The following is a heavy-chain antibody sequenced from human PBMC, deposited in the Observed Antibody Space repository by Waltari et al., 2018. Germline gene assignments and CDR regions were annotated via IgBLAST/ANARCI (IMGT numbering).Heavy chain of an antibody. CDR3: ARGGQGELLRNWFDP. D-gene: IGHD1-26*01. V-gene: IGHV1-69*05. CDR2: IIPIFGTA. Sequence: QVQLVQSGAEVKKPGSSVKVSCKASGGTFSSSAISGVRQAPGQGLEWMGGIIPIFGTANYAQKFQGRVTITTDESTSTAYMELSSLRSEDTAVYYCARGGQGELLRNWFDPWGQGTLVTVSS. CDR1: GGTFSSSA. J-gene: IGHJ5*02.